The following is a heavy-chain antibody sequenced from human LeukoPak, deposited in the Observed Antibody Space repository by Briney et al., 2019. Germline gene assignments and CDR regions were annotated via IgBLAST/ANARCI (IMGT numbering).Heavy chain of an antibody. V-gene: IGHV1-46*01. CDR1: GYTFTSYY. CDR3: AREMAAPYYYGMGV. D-gene: IGHD5-24*01. CDR2: INPSGGST. Sequence: ASVKVSCKASGYTFTSYYMQWVRQAPGQGLEWMGVINPSGGSTQYAQKFQGRVTMTRDTSTSTVYMELSSLRSEDTAVYYCAREMAAPYYYGMGVWGQGTTVTVSS. J-gene: IGHJ6*02.